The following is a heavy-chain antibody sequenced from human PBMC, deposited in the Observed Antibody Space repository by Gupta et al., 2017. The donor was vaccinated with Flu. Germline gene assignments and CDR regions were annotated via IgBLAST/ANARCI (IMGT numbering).Heavy chain of an antibody. CDR2: IWYDGSNK. Sequence: QVQLVESGGGVVQPGRSLRLSCAASGFTFSSYGMHWVRQAPGKGLEWVAVIWYDGSNKYYADSVKGRFTISRDNSKNTLYLQMNSLRAEDTAVYYCAREGLPNIVATKGFDYWGQGTLVTVSS. V-gene: IGHV3-33*01. CDR3: AREGLPNIVATKGFDY. CDR1: GFTFSSYG. D-gene: IGHD5-12*01. J-gene: IGHJ4*02.